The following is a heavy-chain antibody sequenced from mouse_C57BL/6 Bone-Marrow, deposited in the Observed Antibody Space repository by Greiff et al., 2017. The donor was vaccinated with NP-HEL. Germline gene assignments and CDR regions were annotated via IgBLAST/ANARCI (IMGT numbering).Heavy chain of an antibody. V-gene: IGHV5-9*01. CDR2: ISGGGGNT. J-gene: IGHJ2*01. CDR3: ARQATTDYFDY. D-gene: IGHD1-1*01. Sequence: EVHLVESGGGLVKPGGSLKLSCAASGFTFSSYTMSWVCQTPEKRLEWVATISGGGGNTYYPDSVKGRFTISRDNAKNTLYLQMSSLRSEDTALYYCARQATTDYFDYWGQGTTLTVSS. CDR1: GFTFSSYT.